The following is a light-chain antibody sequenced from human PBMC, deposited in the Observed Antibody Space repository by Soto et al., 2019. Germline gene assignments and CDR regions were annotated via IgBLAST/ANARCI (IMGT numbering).Light chain of an antibody. CDR3: VLYMGGGIHWR. Sequence: QTVVTQEPSFSVSPGGTVTLTCGLSSGSVSTSYYPSWYQQTPGQAPRTLIYSTNTRSSGVPDRFSGSILGNKAALTITGAQADDESDYYCVLYMGGGIHWRFGGGTKVTVL. J-gene: IGLJ3*02. CDR2: STN. CDR1: SGSVSTSYY. V-gene: IGLV8-61*01.